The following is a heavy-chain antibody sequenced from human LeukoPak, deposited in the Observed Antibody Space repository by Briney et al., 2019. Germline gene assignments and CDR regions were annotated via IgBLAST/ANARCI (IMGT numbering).Heavy chain of an antibody. CDR2: ISTSSSHI. Sequence: PGGSLRLSCAASGFTFRSFSMNWVRQGPGMGLEWVSSISTSSSHIYYADSVEGRFTITRDNAKNSLYLQMNSLRAEDTAVYYGVRSYYGMDVWGQGTTVSVSS. CDR3: VRSYYGMDV. CDR1: GFTFRSFS. J-gene: IGHJ6*02. V-gene: IGHV3-21*01.